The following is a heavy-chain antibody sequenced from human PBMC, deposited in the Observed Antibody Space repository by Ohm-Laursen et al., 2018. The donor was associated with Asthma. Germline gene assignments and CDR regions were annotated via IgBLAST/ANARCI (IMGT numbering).Heavy chain of an antibody. V-gene: IGHV3-30*03. CDR3: ARSYCGGDCYISYFQH. D-gene: IGHD2-21*02. CDR1: GFTFSSYG. J-gene: IGHJ1*01. CDR2: ISYDGSNK. Sequence: SLRLSCTASGFTFSSYGMHWVRQAPGKGLEWVAVISYDGSNKYYADSVKGRFTISRDNSKNTLYLQMNSLRAEDTAVYYCARSYCGGDCYISYFQHWGQGTLVTVSS.